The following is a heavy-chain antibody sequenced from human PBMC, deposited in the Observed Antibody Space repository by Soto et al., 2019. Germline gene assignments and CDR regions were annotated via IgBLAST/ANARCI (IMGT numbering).Heavy chain of an antibody. CDR3: TVRGGGLGP. Sequence: DVQLVESGGGFVKPGGSLRLSCAASGLTFNDVWMSWVRQAPGKGLEWVGRIKTKAEGETTDYAAPVKGRFTISRDDSKNIVHLEMNNLKTKDTAVYYCTVRGGGLGPRGQGILVTVSS. V-gene: IGHV3-15*01. CDR1: GLTFNDVW. D-gene: IGHD1-26*01. CDR2: IKTKAEGETT. J-gene: IGHJ5*02.